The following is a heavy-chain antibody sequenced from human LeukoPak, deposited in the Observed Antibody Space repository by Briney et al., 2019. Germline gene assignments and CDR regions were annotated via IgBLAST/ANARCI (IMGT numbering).Heavy chain of an antibody. J-gene: IGHJ6*02. Sequence: PSETLSLTCVDYGASFSGYYWSWIRQPPGKGLEWIGEINHSGSTNYNPSLKNRVTISVDTSKNQFSLKLSSVTAADTAVYYCARGDIVVVPAAEIFYYYGMDVWGQGTTVTVSS. CDR1: GASFSGYY. V-gene: IGHV4-34*01. CDR2: INHSGST. D-gene: IGHD2-2*01. CDR3: ARGDIVVVPAAEIFYYYGMDV.